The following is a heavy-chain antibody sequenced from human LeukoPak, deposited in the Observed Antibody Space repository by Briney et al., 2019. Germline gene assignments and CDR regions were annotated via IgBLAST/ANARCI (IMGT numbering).Heavy chain of an antibody. V-gene: IGHV4-59*01. CDR1: GDSISTYH. D-gene: IGHD5-18*01. Sequence: SETLSLTCTVSGDSISTYHWNWIRKPPGKGLQWIGYMQSTGNSNYNPSLKNRVNIFVDMSKNHFVLNLRSVTAADTAVYYCARDKRHSYGRYFDPWGQGMLVTVSS. CDR3: ARDKRHSYGRYFDP. J-gene: IGHJ4*02. CDR2: MQSTGNS.